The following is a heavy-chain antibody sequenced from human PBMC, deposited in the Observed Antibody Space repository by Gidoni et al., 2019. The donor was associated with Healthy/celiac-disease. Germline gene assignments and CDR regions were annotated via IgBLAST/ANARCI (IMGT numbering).Heavy chain of an antibody. D-gene: IGHD2-15*01. CDR3: AKVSVAASICTGSFDY. CDR1: GFNFRSYV. CDR2: ISYYGCNK. V-gene: IGHV3-30*18. J-gene: IGHJ4*02. Sequence: QVQLVESGGGVVQPGRSLRLSCAASGFNFRSYVMHWVRQAPGKGLEWVAVISYYGCNKYNADSVKGRFTISRDNSKNTLYLQMNSLRAEDTAGYYCAKVSVAASICTGSFDYWGQGTLVTVSS.